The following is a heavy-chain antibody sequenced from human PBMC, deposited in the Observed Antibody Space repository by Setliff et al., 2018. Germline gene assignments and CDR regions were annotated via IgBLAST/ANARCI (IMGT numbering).Heavy chain of an antibody. V-gene: IGHV3-13*04. D-gene: IGHD3-3*01. CDR3: ARDSAERRQYYNFWSGLLDY. Sequence: GGSLRLSCAASGFTFSRYDIHWVRQVTGKGLEWVSGTAAAGDTYYADSVKGRFTISRENAKNSLYLQMNSLRAEDTAAYYCARDSAERRQYYNFWSGLLDYWGQGTLVTVSS. CDR2: TAAAGDT. J-gene: IGHJ4*02. CDR1: GFTFSRYD.